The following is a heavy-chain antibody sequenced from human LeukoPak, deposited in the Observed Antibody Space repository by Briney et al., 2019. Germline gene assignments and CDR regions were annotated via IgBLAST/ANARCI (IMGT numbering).Heavy chain of an antibody. Sequence: GGSLRLSCAASGFTFSGYTMSWVRKAPGKGLEWVSAISGSGGSTSYTDSVKGRFTISRDNSKNTLYLQMNSLRAEDTALYYCAKDYSFDYWGQGTLVTVSS. CDR1: GFTFSGYT. J-gene: IGHJ4*02. CDR3: AKDYSFDY. CDR2: ISGSGGST. V-gene: IGHV3-23*01. D-gene: IGHD1-26*01.